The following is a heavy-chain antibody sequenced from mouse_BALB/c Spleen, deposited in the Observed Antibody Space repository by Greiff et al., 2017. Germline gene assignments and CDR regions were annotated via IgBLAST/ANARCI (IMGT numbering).Heavy chain of an antibody. Sequence: QVQLKESGAELARPGASVKMSCKASGYTFTSYTMHWVKQRPGQGLEWIGYINPSSGYTNYNQKFKDKATLTADKSSSTAYMQLSSLTSEDSAVYYCARSNYGNLYYFDYWGQGTTLTVSS. CDR1: GYTFTSYT. J-gene: IGHJ2*01. D-gene: IGHD2-1*01. CDR3: ARSNYGNLYYFDY. V-gene: IGHV1-4*01. CDR2: INPSSGYT.